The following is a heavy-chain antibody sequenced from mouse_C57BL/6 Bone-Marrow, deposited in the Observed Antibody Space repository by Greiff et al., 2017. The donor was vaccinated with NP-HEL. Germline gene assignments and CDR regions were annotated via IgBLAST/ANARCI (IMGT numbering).Heavy chain of an antibody. V-gene: IGHV5-4*03. CDR2: ISDGGSYT. J-gene: IGHJ1*03. Sequence: EVKLVESGGGLVKPGGSLKLSCAASGFTFSSYAMSWVRQTPEKRLEWVATISDGGSYTYYTDNVKGRFTISRDNAKNNLYLQMSHLKSEDTAMPWYFDVWGTGTTVTVSS. CDR3: FDV. CDR1: GFTFSSYA.